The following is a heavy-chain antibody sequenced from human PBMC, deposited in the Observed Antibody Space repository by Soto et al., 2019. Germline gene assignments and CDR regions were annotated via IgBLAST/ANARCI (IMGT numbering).Heavy chain of an antibody. V-gene: IGHV4-34*01. CDR2: INHSGST. CDR1: GGSFSGDY. J-gene: IGHJ6*02. Sequence: SETLSLTCAVYGGSFSGDYWSWIRQPPGKGLEWIGEINHSGSTNYNPSLKSRVTISVDTSKNQFSLKLSSVTAADTAVSYCASLVGHQQRRRDVWGQGTTVTVSS. CDR3: ASLVGHQQRRRDV. D-gene: IGHD1-26*01.